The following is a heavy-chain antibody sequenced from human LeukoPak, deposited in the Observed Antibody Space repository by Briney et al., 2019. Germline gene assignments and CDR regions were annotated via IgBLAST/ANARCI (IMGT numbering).Heavy chain of an antibody. CDR3: AYDYGGNSGVDY. Sequence: PGGSLRLSCAASGFTFSSYGMHWVRQAPGKGLEWVTFIWFDGSDKYYADSVKGRFTISRDNSKNTLYLRMNSLRAEDTAVYYCAYDYGGNSGVDYWGQGTLVTVSS. J-gene: IGHJ4*02. V-gene: IGHV3-30*02. CDR1: GFTFSSYG. CDR2: IWFDGSDK. D-gene: IGHD4-23*01.